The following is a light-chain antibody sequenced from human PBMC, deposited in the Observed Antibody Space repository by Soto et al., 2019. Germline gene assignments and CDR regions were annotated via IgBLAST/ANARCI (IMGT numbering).Light chain of an antibody. Sequence: EIVMTQSPATLSVSPGERATLSCRASQGVSSNSAWYQHKPGQAPRLLIYGASTRATGVPARFSGYGSGTDFTLTITSLEPEDFAVYYCQQRSNWPPTFGQGTPLEIK. V-gene: IGKV3-11*01. CDR1: QGVSSN. CDR3: QQRSNWPPT. CDR2: GAS. J-gene: IGKJ5*01.